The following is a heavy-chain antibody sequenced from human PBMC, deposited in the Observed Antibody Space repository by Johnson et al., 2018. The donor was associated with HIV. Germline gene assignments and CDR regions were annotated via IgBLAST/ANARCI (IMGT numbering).Heavy chain of an antibody. CDR2: IKSKTDGGTT. J-gene: IGHJ3*02. CDR3: AREVRTETYGMDAFDI. V-gene: IGHV3-15*01. CDR1: GFTFSNAW. Sequence: VQLVESGGGLVKPGGSLRLSCAASGFTFSNAWMSWVRQAPGKGLEWVGRIKSKTDGGTTDYAAPVKGRFTITRDDSKNSLYLQMNSLKTEDTAVYYCAREVRTETYGMDAFDIWGQGTMVTVSS. D-gene: IGHD1-1*01.